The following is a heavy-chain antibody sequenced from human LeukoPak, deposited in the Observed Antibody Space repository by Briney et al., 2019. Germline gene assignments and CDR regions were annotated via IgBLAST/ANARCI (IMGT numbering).Heavy chain of an antibody. D-gene: IGHD3-22*01. CDR3: AKAGDYYDSSGCMDV. CDR2: ISGSGGST. J-gene: IGHJ6*02. CDR1: GFTVSRNY. V-gene: IGHV3-23*01. Sequence: GGSLRLSCVASGFTVSRNYMSWVRQAPGKGLEWVSAISGSGGSTYYADSVKGRFTISRDNSKNTLYLQMNSLRAEDTAVYYCAKAGDYYDSSGCMDVWGQGTTVTVSS.